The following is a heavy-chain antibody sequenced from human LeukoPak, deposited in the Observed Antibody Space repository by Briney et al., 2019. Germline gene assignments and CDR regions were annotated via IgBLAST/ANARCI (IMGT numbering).Heavy chain of an antibody. CDR1: SGSISDYY. J-gene: IGHJ3*02. V-gene: IGHV4-4*07. CDR2: IYISGST. CDR3: AREGYSSAWYSDAFDI. Sequence: SETLSLTCTVSSGSISDYYWSWIRRPAGKGLEWIGRIYISGSTNYNPSLKSRVTMSVDTSKNQFSLKLSSVTAADTAVYYCAREGYSSAWYSDAFDIWGQGTMVTVSS. D-gene: IGHD6-19*01.